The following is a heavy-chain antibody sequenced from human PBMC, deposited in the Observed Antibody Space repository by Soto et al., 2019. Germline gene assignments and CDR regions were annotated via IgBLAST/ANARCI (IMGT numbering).Heavy chain of an antibody. CDR3: ARDYQRDGDSYYAMDV. D-gene: IGHD4-17*01. CDR1: GFTFSSYA. CDR2: ISYDGSNT. Sequence: GGSLRLSCAASGFTFSSYAMHWVRQAPGKGLEWVAVISYDGSNTYYADSVKGRFTISRDNSKNTLYLQMDSLRAEDTVVYYCARDYQRDGDSYYAMDVWGQGTTVTVSS. J-gene: IGHJ6*02. V-gene: IGHV3-30-3*01.